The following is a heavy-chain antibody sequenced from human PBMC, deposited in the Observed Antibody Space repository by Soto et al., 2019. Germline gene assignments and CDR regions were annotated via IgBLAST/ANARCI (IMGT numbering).Heavy chain of an antibody. J-gene: IGHJ4*02. CDR2: INHSGST. D-gene: IGHD5-12*01. Sequence: SETLSLTCAVYGGSFSGYYWSWIRQPPGKGLEWIGEINHSGSTNYNPSLKSRVTISVDTSKNQFSLKLSSVTAADTAVYYCARGAPVVATLLFDYWGQGTLVTVSS. V-gene: IGHV4-34*01. CDR3: ARGAPVVATLLFDY. CDR1: GGSFSGYY.